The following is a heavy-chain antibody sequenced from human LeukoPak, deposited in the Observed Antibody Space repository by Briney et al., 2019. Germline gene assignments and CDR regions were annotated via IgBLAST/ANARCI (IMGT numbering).Heavy chain of an antibody. D-gene: IGHD4-11*01. CDR1: GGSVSSGSYY. CDR2: IHYSGST. V-gene: IGHV4-61*01. Sequence: PSETLSLTCTVSGGSVSSGSYYWSWIRQPPGKGLEWIGYIHYSGSTTYNPSLKSRVTISVDTSKNQFSLKLSFVTAADTAVYCCARVPYSNYFDFWGQGTLVTVSS. J-gene: IGHJ4*02. CDR3: ARVPYSNYFDF.